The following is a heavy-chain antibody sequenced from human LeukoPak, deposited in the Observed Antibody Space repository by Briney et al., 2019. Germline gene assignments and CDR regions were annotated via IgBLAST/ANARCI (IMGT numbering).Heavy chain of an antibody. CDR2: IWYDGSNK. CDR3: ARSPNYGDYSSVDY. Sequence: GGSLRLSCAASGFTFSSYGMHWVRQAPRRGLEWVAVIWYDGSNKYYADSVKGRFTISRDNSKNTLYLQMNSLRAEDTAVYYCARSPNYGDYSSVDYWGQGTLVTVSS. D-gene: IGHD4-17*01. J-gene: IGHJ4*02. CDR1: GFTFSSYG. V-gene: IGHV3-33*01.